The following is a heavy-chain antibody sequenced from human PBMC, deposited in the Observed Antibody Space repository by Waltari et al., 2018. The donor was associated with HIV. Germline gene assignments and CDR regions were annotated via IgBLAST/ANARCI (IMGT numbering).Heavy chain of an antibody. V-gene: IGHV4-34*01. CDR1: GGSFSGYY. CDR3: ARSYYYYYMDV. Sequence: QVQLQQWGAGLLKPSETLSLTCAVSGGSFSGYYWSWIRQPPGKGLEWIGEINHSGSTNYNPSLKSRVTISVDTSKNQFSLKLSSVTAADTAVYYCARSYYYYYMDVWGKGTTVTVSS. CDR2: INHSGST. J-gene: IGHJ6*03.